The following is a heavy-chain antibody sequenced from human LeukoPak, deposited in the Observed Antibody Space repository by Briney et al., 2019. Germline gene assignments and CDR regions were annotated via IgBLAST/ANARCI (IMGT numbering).Heavy chain of an antibody. Sequence: GGSLRLSRAASGFTFSSYWMSWVRQAPGKGLEWVANIKQDGSEKNYVDSVKGRFTISRDNAKNSLDLQMNSLRAEDTAVYYCARAGGYASSWAYWGQGTLVTVSS. D-gene: IGHD5-12*01. CDR1: GFTFSSYW. CDR3: ARAGGYASSWAY. CDR2: IKQDGSEK. J-gene: IGHJ4*02. V-gene: IGHV3-7*01.